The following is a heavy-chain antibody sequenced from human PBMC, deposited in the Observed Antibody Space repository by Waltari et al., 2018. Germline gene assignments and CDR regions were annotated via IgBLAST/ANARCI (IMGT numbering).Heavy chain of an antibody. V-gene: IGHV3-64*07. D-gene: IGHD6-6*01. Sequence: VQRVESGGGLVQPGGSLRLSCQASGFTFSSYAMHWFRQAPGKGLEYVSAISSNGGSTYYADSVKGRFTISRDNSKNTLYLQMGSLRAEDMAVYYCAREYSSSLGFDYWGQGTLVTVSS. J-gene: IGHJ4*02. CDR2: ISSNGGST. CDR1: GFTFSSYA. CDR3: AREYSSSLGFDY.